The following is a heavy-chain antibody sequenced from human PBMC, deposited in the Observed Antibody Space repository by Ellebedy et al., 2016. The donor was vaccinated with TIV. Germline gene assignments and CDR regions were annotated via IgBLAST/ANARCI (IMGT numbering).Heavy chain of an antibody. Sequence: SVKVSXXASGYTFTSYDISWVRQAPGQGLEWMGGIIPIFGTANYAQKFQGRVTITADESTSTAYMELSSLRSEDTAVYYCARGRDGYNYAFDYWGQGTLVTVSS. D-gene: IGHD5-24*01. J-gene: IGHJ4*02. CDR1: GYTFTSYD. CDR2: IIPIFGTA. CDR3: ARGRDGYNYAFDY. V-gene: IGHV1-69*13.